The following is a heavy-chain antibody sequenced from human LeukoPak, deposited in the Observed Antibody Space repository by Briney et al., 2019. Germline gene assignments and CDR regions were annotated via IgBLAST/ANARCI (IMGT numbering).Heavy chain of an antibody. CDR1: GFTFSSYW. CDR2: IKQDGSEK. CDR3: ARGYYQLLFDY. J-gene: IGHJ4*02. Sequence: GGSLRLSCAASGFTFSSYWMNWVRQAPGKGLEWVANIKQDGSEKYYVDSVKGRFTISRDNAKNSLYLQMNSLRAEDTAVYYCARGYYQLLFDYWGQGTLVTVSS. D-gene: IGHD2-2*01. V-gene: IGHV3-7*01.